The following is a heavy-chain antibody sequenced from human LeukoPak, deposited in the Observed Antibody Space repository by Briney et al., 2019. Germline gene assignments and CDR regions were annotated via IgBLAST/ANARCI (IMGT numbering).Heavy chain of an antibody. J-gene: IGHJ4*02. D-gene: IGHD3-10*01. Sequence: GGSLRLSCAASGFTFSSYAMSWVRQAPGKGLEWVSAISGSGGSTYYADSVKGRFTISRDNSKNTLYLQMNSLRAEDTAVYYCAKGYYYGSGSSKTPFDYWGQGNLVTVSS. V-gene: IGHV3-23*01. CDR2: ISGSGGST. CDR3: AKGYYYGSGSSKTPFDY. CDR1: GFTFSSYA.